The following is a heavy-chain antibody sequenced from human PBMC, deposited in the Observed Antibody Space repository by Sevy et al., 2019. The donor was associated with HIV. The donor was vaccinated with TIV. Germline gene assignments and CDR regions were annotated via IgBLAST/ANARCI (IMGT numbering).Heavy chain of an antibody. CDR2: ITWDAAKT. Sequence: LSLTCAASGFTFDDYTMHWVRQVPGKGLEWVSLITWDAAKTDYADSVKGRFTVSRDNSENSLYLQMNSLRTEDTALYFCAKDIPGWSGFDYWGQGTLVTVSS. D-gene: IGHD3-10*01. V-gene: IGHV3-43*01. J-gene: IGHJ4*02. CDR3: AKDIPGWSGFDY. CDR1: GFTFDDYT.